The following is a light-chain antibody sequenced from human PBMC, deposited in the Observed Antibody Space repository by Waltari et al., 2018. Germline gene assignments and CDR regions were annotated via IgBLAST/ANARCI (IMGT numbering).Light chain of an antibody. V-gene: IGKV3-15*01. CDR1: PSVSSN. CDR2: GTS. CDR3: QQYNTWPPKT. J-gene: IGKJ4*01. Sequence: EIVMTQSPTTLSVSPGERATLSRRASPSVSSNLAWYPQRPGQSPRLLIHGTSSRATGIPARFRGSGSGTEFTLTITSLQSEDFAVYYCQQYNTWPPKTFGGGTKVEIK.